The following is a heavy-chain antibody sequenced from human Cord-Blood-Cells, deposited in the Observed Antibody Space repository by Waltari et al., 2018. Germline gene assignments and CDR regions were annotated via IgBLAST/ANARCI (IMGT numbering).Heavy chain of an antibody. CDR3: AIDGDYSNYFDY. Sequence: QVQLQESGPGLVKPSVTLSLTCTVPGGSISSYYWRWIRQPAGKGLEWIGRIYTSGSTNYNPSLKSRVTMSVDTSKNQFSLKLSSVTAADTAVYYCAIDGDYSNYFDYWGQGTLVTVSS. CDR1: GGSISSYY. D-gene: IGHD4-4*01. J-gene: IGHJ4*02. CDR2: IYTSGST. V-gene: IGHV4-4*07.